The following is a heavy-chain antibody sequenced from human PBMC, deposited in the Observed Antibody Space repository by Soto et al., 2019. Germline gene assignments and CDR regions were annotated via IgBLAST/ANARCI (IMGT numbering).Heavy chain of an antibody. V-gene: IGHV1-69*12. CDR2: IIPIFGTA. CDR3: ARDKKRVGSSWYYFDY. Sequence: QVQLVQSGAEVKKPGSSVKVSCKASGGTFSSYAISWVRQAPGQGLEWMGGIIPIFGTANYAPKFQGRVTITADESTSTAYMELSSLRSEDTAVYYCARDKKRVGSSWYYFDYWGQGTLVTVSS. J-gene: IGHJ4*02. D-gene: IGHD6-13*01. CDR1: GGTFSSYA.